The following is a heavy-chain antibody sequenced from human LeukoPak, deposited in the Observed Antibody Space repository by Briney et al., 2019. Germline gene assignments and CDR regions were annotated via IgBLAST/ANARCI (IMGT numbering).Heavy chain of an antibody. J-gene: IGHJ5*02. CDR2: IYYSGST. Sequence: PSETLSLTCTVSGGSISSYYWSWIRQPPGKGLEWIGYIYYSGSTNYNPSLKSRVTISVDTSKNQFSLKLSSVTAADTAVYYCARQGLDYYGSGIYYNWFDPWGQGTLVTVSS. CDR1: GGSISSYY. V-gene: IGHV4-59*08. D-gene: IGHD3-10*01. CDR3: ARQGLDYYGSGIYYNWFDP.